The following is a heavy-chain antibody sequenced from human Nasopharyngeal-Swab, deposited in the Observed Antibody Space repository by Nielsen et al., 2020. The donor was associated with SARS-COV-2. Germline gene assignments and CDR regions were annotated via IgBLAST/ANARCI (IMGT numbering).Heavy chain of an antibody. V-gene: IGHV3-74*01. CDR2: INEDGSIT. J-gene: IGHJ5*02. CDR3: GRDLGGRFST. Sequence: GESLKISCAASGFTFSSYWMHWVRQVPGKGLVWVSRINEDGSITHYADSVEGRFTISRDNAKNTLFLHMNSLRAEDTAVYYCGRDLGGRFSTWGQGTLVTASS. D-gene: IGHD3-16*01. CDR1: GFTFSSYW.